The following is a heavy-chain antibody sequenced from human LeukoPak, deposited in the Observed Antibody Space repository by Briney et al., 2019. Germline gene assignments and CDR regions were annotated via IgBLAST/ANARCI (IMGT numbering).Heavy chain of an antibody. Sequence: SETLSLTCAVYSGSFSGYHWSCIRQPPGKGLEWIGEISHSGSTNYNPSLKSRVTMSIDTSKNQFSLQLSSVTAADTAVYYCARRNYGYDFPYWGQGTLVTVSS. CDR2: ISHSGST. V-gene: IGHV4-34*01. CDR3: ARRNYGYDFPY. D-gene: IGHD5-12*01. J-gene: IGHJ4*02. CDR1: SGSFSGYH.